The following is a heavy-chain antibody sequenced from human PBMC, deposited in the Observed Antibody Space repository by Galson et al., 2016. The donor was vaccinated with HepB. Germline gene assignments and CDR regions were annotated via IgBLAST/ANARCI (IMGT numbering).Heavy chain of an antibody. CDR2: IYYSGSA. CDR1: GFTFSSYA. D-gene: IGHD3-10*01. Sequence: LRLSCAAAGFTFSSYAMSWVRQAPGKGLEWIGSIYYSGSATYNPSVKSRVTISVDTSKNQFSLQLNSVTAADTAVYSCARDRGSNGGFDYWGQGTLVTVST. CDR3: ARDRGSNGGFDY. V-gene: IGHV4-59*01. J-gene: IGHJ4*02.